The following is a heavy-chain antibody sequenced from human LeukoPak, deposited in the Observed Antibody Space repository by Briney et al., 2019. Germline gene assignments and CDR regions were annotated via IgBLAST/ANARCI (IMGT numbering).Heavy chain of an antibody. Sequence: ASVKVSCKASGYTFTSYGISWVRQAPGQGLEWMGWISTYNGNTNYAQKLQGRVTMTTDTSTSTAYMELRSLRSDDTAVYYCARDSHGDYDDAFDIWGQGTMVTVSS. CDR1: GYTFTSYG. J-gene: IGHJ3*02. V-gene: IGHV1-18*01. D-gene: IGHD4-17*01. CDR2: ISTYNGNT. CDR3: ARDSHGDYDDAFDI.